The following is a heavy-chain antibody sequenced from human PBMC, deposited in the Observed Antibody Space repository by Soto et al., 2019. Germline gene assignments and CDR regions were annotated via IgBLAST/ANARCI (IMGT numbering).Heavy chain of an antibody. CDR2: ISGSGGNK. J-gene: IGHJ4*02. Sequence: PGGSLRLSCAASGFTFSSYGMHWVRQAPGKGLEWVSAISGSGGNKYYADSVKGRFTISRDNSKNTLYLQMNSLRAEDTAVYYCAKDRVPDSSSWYSSWGQGTLVTVPS. CDR1: GFTFSSYG. CDR3: AKDRVPDSSSWYSS. V-gene: IGHV3-23*01. D-gene: IGHD6-13*01.